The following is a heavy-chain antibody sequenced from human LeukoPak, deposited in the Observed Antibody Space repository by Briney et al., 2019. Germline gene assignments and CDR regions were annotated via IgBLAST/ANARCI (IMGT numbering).Heavy chain of an antibody. V-gene: IGHV4-39*01. D-gene: IGHD2-2*01. J-gene: IGHJ5*02. Sequence: SETLSLTCTVSGGSISSSSYYWGWIRQPPGKGLEWIGSIYYSGSTYYNPSLKSRVTISVDTSKNQFSLKLSSVTAADTAVYYCVPYCSSTSCRRAVVPGGQGSLVTVSS. CDR3: VPYCSSTSCRRAVVP. CDR2: IYYSGST. CDR1: GGSISSSSYY.